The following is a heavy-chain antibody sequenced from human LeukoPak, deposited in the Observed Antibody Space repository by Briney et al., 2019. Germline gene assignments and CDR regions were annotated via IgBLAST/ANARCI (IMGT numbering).Heavy chain of an antibody. J-gene: IGHJ4*02. D-gene: IGHD2-8*01. CDR2: ISYSGST. CDR1: GGSISDSY. V-gene: IGHV4-59*01. Sequence: KSSETLSLTCTVSGGSISDSYWTWIRQPPGTGLEWIGYISYSGSTNYNPSLKSRVTISVDASKNQFSLKLSSVTAADTAVYYCAKNEGRYDGVGRYITTADYWGQGTLVTVSS. CDR3: AKNEGRYDGVGRYITTADY.